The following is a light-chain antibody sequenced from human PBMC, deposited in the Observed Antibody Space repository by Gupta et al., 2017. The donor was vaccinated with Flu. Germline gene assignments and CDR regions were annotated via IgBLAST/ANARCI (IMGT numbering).Light chain of an antibody. CDR2: QDN. CDR3: QAWDSTNAYV. V-gene: IGLV3-1*01. Sequence: SYELTQPPSVSVSPGQTASISCSGDKLGNKYASWYQQKAGQSPVLVIYQDNRRPAGIPGRFSGSNSGNTATLTISGPQARDEGDYYCQAWDSTNAYVFGTGTKVTVL. J-gene: IGLJ1*01. CDR1: KLGNKY.